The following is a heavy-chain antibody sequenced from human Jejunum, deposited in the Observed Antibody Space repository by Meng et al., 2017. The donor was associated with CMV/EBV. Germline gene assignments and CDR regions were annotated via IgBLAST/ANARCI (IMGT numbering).Heavy chain of an antibody. Sequence: SKFPFSSFAMHWVRQAPGTGLKWVAAISDDGDNRYHADSVKGRFTISRDNSKNTLYLQMSSLRADDTAVYYCATEPGYSSGWYSDYWGQGTLVTVSS. J-gene: IGHJ4*02. CDR1: KFPFSSFA. D-gene: IGHD6-19*01. CDR2: ISDDGDNR. V-gene: IGHV3-30-3*01. CDR3: ATEPGYSSGWYSDY.